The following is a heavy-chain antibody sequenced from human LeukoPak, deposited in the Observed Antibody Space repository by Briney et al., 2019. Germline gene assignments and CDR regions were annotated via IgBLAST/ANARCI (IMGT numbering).Heavy chain of an antibody. CDR3: ARHVDSSGYWGD. CDR1: GGSISSSSYY. J-gene: IGHJ4*02. Sequence: SETLSLTCTVSGGSISSSSYYWGWIRQPPGKGLEWIGSIYYSGSTYYNPSLKSRVTISVDTSKNQFSLKPSSVTAADTAVYYCARHVDSSGYWGDWGQGTLVTVSS. V-gene: IGHV4-39*01. CDR2: IYYSGST. D-gene: IGHD3-22*01.